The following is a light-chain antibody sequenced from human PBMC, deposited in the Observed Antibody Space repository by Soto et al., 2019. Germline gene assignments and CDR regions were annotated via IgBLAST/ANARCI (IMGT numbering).Light chain of an antibody. CDR3: AAWDDSLSGVV. V-gene: IGLV1-47*01. CDR2: RNN. CDR1: SSNIGSDY. Sequence: QPVLTQPPSASGTPGQRVTISCSGSSSNIGSDYVSWYQQLPGTAPKLLIYRNNQRPSGVPDRFSGSKSGTSASLAISGLRSEDEADYYCAAWDDSLSGVVFGGGTKVTVL. J-gene: IGLJ2*01.